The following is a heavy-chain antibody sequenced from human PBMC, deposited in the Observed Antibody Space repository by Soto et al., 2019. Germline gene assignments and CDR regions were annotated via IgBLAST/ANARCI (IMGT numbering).Heavy chain of an antibody. CDR3: AREGEGRYCISTSCYGFSGMDV. CDR2: IYHSGST. V-gene: IGHV4-4*02. CDR1: GGSISSSNW. J-gene: IGHJ6*02. D-gene: IGHD2-2*01. Sequence: PSETLSLTCAVSGGSISSSNWWSWVRQPPGKGLEWIGEIYHSGSTNYNPSLKSRVTISVDKSKNQFSLKLSSVTAADTAVYYCAREGEGRYCISTSCYGFSGMDVWGQGTTVTVSS.